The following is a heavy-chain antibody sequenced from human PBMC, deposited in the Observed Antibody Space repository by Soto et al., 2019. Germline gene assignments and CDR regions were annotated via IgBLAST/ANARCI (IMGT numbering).Heavy chain of an antibody. Sequence: PSETLSLTCTVSGGSISSSPYYWGWIRQPPGKGLEWLGYINYSGSTKYNPSLRSRVTISEDTSKNRFSLKLSSVTAADTAVYYWESNSSTAAINFDYWGQGNLVTVSS. CDR1: GGSISSSPYY. CDR3: ESNSSTAAINFDY. D-gene: IGHD2-2*01. J-gene: IGHJ4*02. CDR2: INYSGST. V-gene: IGHV4-61*05.